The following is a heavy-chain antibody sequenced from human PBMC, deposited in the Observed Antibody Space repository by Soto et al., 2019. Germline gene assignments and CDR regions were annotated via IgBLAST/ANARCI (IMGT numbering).Heavy chain of an antibody. V-gene: IGHV1-2*02. CDR3: ASAAVTGTDGLDF. Sequence: ASVKVSSKASGYTFCGFYMHWVRQAPGQGLEWMGWINPNSGGTKSAEKFQGRVTMTRDTSISTAYMELSRLTSDDTAVYYCASAAVTGTDGLDFWGQGTQVTVSS. J-gene: IGHJ4*02. D-gene: IGHD6-19*01. CDR1: GYTFCGFY. CDR2: INPNSGGT.